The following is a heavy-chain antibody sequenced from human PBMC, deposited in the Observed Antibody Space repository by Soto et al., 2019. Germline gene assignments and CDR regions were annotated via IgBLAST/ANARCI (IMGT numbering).Heavy chain of an antibody. CDR2: LIPIFGTA. Sequence: SVKVSCKASGGTFNNYVINWVRQAPGQGLEWMGGLIPIFGTASYAQKFQGRVTITADKSTTTAYMELNSLRSEDTAVYYCAPRGGSSPFDPWGQGTLVTVSS. V-gene: IGHV1-69*06. D-gene: IGHD6-13*01. CDR1: GGTFNNYV. CDR3: APRGGSSPFDP. J-gene: IGHJ5*02.